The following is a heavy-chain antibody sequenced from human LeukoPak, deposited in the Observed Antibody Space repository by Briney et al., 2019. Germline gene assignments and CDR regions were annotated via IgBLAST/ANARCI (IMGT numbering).Heavy chain of an antibody. Sequence: GESLKISCKGSGYSFTSYWISWVRQMPGKGLEWMGRIDPSDSYTSYSPSFLGHVTISADKSISTAYLQWSSLKAPDTAMYYCARRRRFGGLYYFDYWGQGTLVTVSS. V-gene: IGHV5-10-1*01. CDR2: IDPSDSYT. J-gene: IGHJ4*02. D-gene: IGHD3-10*01. CDR1: GYSFTSYW. CDR3: ARRRRFGGLYYFDY.